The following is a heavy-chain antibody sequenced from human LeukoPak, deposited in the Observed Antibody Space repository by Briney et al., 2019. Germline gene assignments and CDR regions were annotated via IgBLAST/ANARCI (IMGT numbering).Heavy chain of an antibody. CDR3: ARDPDIVLMVYADSGAFDI. D-gene: IGHD2-8*01. CDR2: ISSSSSTI. Sequence: PGGSLRLSCVASGFTFSSYSMNWVRQAPGKGLEWVSYISSSSSTIYYADSVKGRFTISRDNAKNSLYLQMNSLRAEDTAVYYCARDPDIVLMVYADSGAFDIWGQGTMVTVSS. CDR1: GFTFSSYS. J-gene: IGHJ3*02. V-gene: IGHV3-48*01.